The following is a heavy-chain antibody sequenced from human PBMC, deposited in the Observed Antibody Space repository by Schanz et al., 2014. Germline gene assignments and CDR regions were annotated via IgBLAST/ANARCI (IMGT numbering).Heavy chain of an antibody. Sequence: QVQLVQSGPAVKKPGASMKVSCLASGYTFIDYYLHWVRQAPGQGLEWVGRITPSTGATNYAQKFQGRVAMTRDTSTSTAYMELSGLTSDDTAVYYCARIFSRSATDSFDVWGQGTMVTVSS. CDR2: ITPSTGAT. J-gene: IGHJ3*01. CDR3: ARIFSRSATDSFDV. D-gene: IGHD1-26*01. CDR1: GYTFIDYY. V-gene: IGHV1-2*02.